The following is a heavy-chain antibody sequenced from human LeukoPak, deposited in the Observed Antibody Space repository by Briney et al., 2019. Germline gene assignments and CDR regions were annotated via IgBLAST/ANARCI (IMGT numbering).Heavy chain of an antibody. J-gene: IGHJ4*02. CDR3: ARDLSGIAAAGFD. D-gene: IGHD6-13*01. Sequence: PGGSLRLSCAASGFTFSSYGMHWVRQAPGKGLEWTAFIRYDGSNKYYADSVKGRFTISRDNSKNTLYLQMNSLRAEDTAVYFCARDLSGIAAAGFDWGQGTLVTVSS. CDR1: GFTFSSYG. CDR2: IRYDGSNK. V-gene: IGHV3-30*02.